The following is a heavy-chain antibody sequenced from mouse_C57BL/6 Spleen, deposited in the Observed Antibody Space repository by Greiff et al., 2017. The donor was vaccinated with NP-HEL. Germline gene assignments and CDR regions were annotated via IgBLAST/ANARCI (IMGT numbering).Heavy chain of an antibody. CDR3: ARDKDYYGSFAY. D-gene: IGHD1-1*01. Sequence: EVKLVESGGGLVKPGGSLKLSCAASGFTFSSYAMSWVRQTPEKRLEWVATISDCGSYTYYPHNVKGRVTFSGDNAKNNLYLQMSHLKSEDTAMYYCARDKDYYGSFAYWGQGTLVTVSA. CDR2: ISDCGSYT. V-gene: IGHV5-4*01. CDR1: GFTFSSYA. J-gene: IGHJ3*01.